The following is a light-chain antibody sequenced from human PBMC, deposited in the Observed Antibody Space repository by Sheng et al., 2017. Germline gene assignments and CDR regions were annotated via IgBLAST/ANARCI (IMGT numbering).Light chain of an antibody. CDR2: KAS. CDR3: QQYNSYPWT. J-gene: IGKJ1*01. V-gene: IGKV1-5*03. Sequence: DIQMTQSPYTLSASVGDRVTITCRASQSISSWLAWYQQKPGKAPKLLIYKASSLESGVPSRFSGSGSGTEFTLTIRSLQPDDFATYYCQQYNSYPWTFGQGTKVEIK. CDR1: QSISSW.